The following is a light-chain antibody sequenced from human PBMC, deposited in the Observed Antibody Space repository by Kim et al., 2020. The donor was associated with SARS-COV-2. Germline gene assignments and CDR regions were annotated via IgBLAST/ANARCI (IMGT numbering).Light chain of an antibody. CDR2: GAS. Sequence: EIVMTQSPATLSVSPGERATLSCRASQSINSILAWYQQKPGQAPRLLIYGASTRATGIPANFSGSGSGTEFSLTISSLQSEDFAVYYCQQYNNWPPWTFGQVTKVDIK. J-gene: IGKJ1*01. CDR1: QSINSI. CDR3: QQYNNWPPWT. V-gene: IGKV3-15*01.